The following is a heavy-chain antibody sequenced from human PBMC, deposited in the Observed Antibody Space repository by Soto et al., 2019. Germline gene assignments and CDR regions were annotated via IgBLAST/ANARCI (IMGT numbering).Heavy chain of an antibody. CDR2: TYYRPKWYY. CDR1: GDSVSSNSAA. D-gene: IGHD6-13*01. J-gene: IGHJ3*02. CDR3: ARYSSPLGQYAFDI. V-gene: IGHV6-1*01. Sequence: SQTLSLTCAISGDSVSSNSAAWNWIRQSPSRGLEWLGKTYYRPKWYYDYAVSVESRITFNPDTSKNQFSLHLNSVTPEDTAVYYCARYSSPLGQYAFDIWGQGTMVTVSS.